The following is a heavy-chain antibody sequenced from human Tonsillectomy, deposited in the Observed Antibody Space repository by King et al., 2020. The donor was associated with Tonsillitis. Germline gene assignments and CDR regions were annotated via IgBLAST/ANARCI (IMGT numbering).Heavy chain of an antibody. CDR1: GFTFSSYW. CDR2: IKQDGSEG. V-gene: IGHV3-7*02. CDR3: ARFPVYYYYYMDV. J-gene: IGHJ6*03. Sequence: VQLVESGGGLVQPGGSLRLSCAASGFTFSSYWMNWVRRAPGKGLEWVANIKQDGSEGYYVDSGKGRFTTSRDNATNALFLRMNSLRAEDTAGYFCARFPVYYYYYMDVWGKGTTVTVSS.